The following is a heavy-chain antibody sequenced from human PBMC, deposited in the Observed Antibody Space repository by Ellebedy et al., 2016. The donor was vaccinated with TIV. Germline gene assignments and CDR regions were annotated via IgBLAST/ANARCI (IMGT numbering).Heavy chain of an antibody. D-gene: IGHD5-12*01. CDR2: ISSSGNYR. CDR3: ASAARGSGAYESF. Sequence: GESLKISCAASGFTFSDYSMNWVRQAPGKGLEWVSSISSSGNYRYHGDSVKGRFTISRDNSKNSLYLQMNSLRADDTALYYCASAARGSGAYESFWGQGTLVTVSS. V-gene: IGHV3-21*01. CDR1: GFTFSDYS. J-gene: IGHJ4*02.